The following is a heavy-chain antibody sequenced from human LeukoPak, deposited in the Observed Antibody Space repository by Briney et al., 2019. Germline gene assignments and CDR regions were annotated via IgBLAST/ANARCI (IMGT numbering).Heavy chain of an antibody. CDR1: GFTFSSYG. J-gene: IGHJ4*02. Sequence: GRSLRLSCAASGFTFSSYGMHWVRQAPGKGLEWVAVISYDGSNKYYADSVKGRFTISRDNSKNTLYLQMNSLRAEDTAVYYCAKNQDRPGGGLDYWGQGTLVTVSS. D-gene: IGHD3-10*01. CDR3: AKNQDRPGGGLDY. V-gene: IGHV3-30*18. CDR2: ISYDGSNK.